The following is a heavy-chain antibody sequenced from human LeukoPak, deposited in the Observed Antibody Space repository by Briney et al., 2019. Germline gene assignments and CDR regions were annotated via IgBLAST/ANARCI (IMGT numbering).Heavy chain of an antibody. V-gene: IGHV4-38-2*02. CDR3: VLLWFGEKYYMDV. Sequence: SETLSLTCTVSGYSISSGYYWGWIRQPPGKGLEWIGSIYHSGSTYYNPSLKSRVTIPVDTSKNQFSLKLSSVTAADTAVYYCVLLWFGEKYYMDVWGKGTTVTVSS. CDR1: GYSISSGYY. CDR2: IYHSGST. J-gene: IGHJ6*03. D-gene: IGHD3-10*01.